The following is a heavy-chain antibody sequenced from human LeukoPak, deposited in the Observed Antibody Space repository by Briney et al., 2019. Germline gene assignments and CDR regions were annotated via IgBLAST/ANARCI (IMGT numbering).Heavy chain of an antibody. CDR1: GFTFSRYW. D-gene: IGHD2-15*01. CDR2: ISADGSVT. V-gene: IGHV3-74*01. J-gene: IGHJ5*02. CDR3: ATAGGDGSRMGFDP. Sequence: GSLRLSCADSGFTFSRYWMHWVRQTPGQGLVLVSCISADGSVTRYADSVKGRFTISRDNTKSTLYLQMHSLRAEDTAVYYCATAGGDGSRMGFDPWGQGTLVTVSS.